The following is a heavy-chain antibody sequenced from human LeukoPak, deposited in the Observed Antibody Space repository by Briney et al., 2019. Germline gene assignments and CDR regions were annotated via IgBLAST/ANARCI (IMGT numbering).Heavy chain of an antibody. Sequence: ASVKVSCKASGGTFSSYTISWVRQAPGQGLEWMGRIIPILGIANYAQKFQGRVTITADKSTSTAYMELSSLRSEHTAVYYCARDCSSTSCYSPDAFAIWGQGTMVTVSS. V-gene: IGHV1-69*04. CDR3: ARDCSSTSCYSPDAFAI. CDR2: IIPILGIA. D-gene: IGHD2-2*02. J-gene: IGHJ3*02. CDR1: GGTFSSYT.